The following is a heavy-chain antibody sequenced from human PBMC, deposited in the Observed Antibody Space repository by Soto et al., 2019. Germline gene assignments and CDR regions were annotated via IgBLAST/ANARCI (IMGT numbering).Heavy chain of an antibody. CDR2: ISIVPDSM. V-gene: IGHV3-21*06. CDR3: AKDISSGWYAFDY. D-gene: IGHD6-19*01. J-gene: IGHJ4*02. CDR1: GVIFSGHT. Sequence: PGGSLRLSCVVSGVIFSGHTFNWVRQAPGKGLEWVSSISIVPDSMYYADSVKGRFTISRDNARNTVYLQMRSLSPEDTAVYYCAKDISSGWYAFDYWGQGTLVTVSS.